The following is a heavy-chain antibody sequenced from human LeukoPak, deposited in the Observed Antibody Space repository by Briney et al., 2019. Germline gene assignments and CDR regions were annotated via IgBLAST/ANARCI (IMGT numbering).Heavy chain of an antibody. J-gene: IGHJ3*01. V-gene: IGHV3-23*01. CDR1: GFTVSSYG. Sequence: GGSLRLSCAASGFTVSSYGMTWVRQAPGKGLEWVSAFSATDGSAQYAESVRGRFTISRDNSKNSLYLQMNSLRDEDTAVYFCAKARIAAAGAGAFDVWGQGTMVTVSS. D-gene: IGHD6-13*01. CDR3: AKARIAAAGAGAFDV. CDR2: FSATDGSA.